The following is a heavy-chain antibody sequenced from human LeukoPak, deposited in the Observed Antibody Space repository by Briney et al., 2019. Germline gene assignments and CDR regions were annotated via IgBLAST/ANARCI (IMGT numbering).Heavy chain of an antibody. CDR2: VSSSSSYI. Sequence: GGSLRLSRAPSGFTFSSYSMNWVRQAPAKGLEWVSSVSSSSSYIYYADSVKGRFTISRDNAKNSLYLQMNSLRAEDTAVYYCARPDWFDPWGQGTLVTVSS. V-gene: IGHV3-21*01. CDR3: ARPDWFDP. CDR1: GFTFSSYS. J-gene: IGHJ5*02.